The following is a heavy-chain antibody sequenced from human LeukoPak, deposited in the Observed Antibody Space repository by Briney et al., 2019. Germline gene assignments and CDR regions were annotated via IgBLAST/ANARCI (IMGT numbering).Heavy chain of an antibody. CDR3: VRWGDTAMVRNAFDI. V-gene: IGHV5-51*07. J-gene: IGHJ3*02. CDR1: GYSFTSYW. Sequence: KGGESLKISCKGSGYSFTSYWIGWVHQMPGKGLEWMGIIYPGDSDTRYSPSFQGQVTISADKSISTAYLQWSSLKASDTAMYYCVRWGDTAMVRNAFDIWGQGTMVTVSS. D-gene: IGHD5-18*01. CDR2: IYPGDSDT.